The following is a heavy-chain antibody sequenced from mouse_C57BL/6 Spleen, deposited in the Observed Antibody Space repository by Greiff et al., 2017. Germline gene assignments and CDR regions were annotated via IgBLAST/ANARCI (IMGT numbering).Heavy chain of an antibody. J-gene: IGHJ4*01. CDR1: GYTFTSYW. CDR3: TRKGGYDGSAMDY. V-gene: IGHV1-5*01. D-gene: IGHD2-2*01. CDR2: IYPGNSDT. Sequence: VQLKESGTVLARPGASVKMSCKTSGYTFTSYWMHWVKQRPGQGLEWIGAIYPGNSDTSYNQKFKGKAKRTAVTSASTAYMELSSLTNEDSAVYYCTRKGGYDGSAMDYWGQGTSVTVSS.